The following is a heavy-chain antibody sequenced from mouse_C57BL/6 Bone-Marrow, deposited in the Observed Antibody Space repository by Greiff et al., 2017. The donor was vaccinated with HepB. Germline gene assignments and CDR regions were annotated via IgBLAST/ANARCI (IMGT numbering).Heavy chain of an antibody. D-gene: IGHD1-1*01. V-gene: IGHV1-69*01. CDR2: IDPSDSYT. J-gene: IGHJ4*01. CDR1: GYTFTSYW. Sequence: QVQLKQPGAELVMPGASVKLSCKASGYTFTSYWMHWVKQRPGQGLEWIGEIDPSDSYTNYNQKFKGKSTLTVDKSSSTAYMQLSSLTSEDSAVYYCARLTTVVAQYYAMDYWGQGTSVTVSS. CDR3: ARLTTVVAQYYAMDY.